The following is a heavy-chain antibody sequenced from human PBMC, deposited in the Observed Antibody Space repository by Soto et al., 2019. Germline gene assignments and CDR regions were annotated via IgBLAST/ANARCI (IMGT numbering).Heavy chain of an antibody. D-gene: IGHD2-21*02. J-gene: IGHJ5*02. CDR1: GYTFTSYY. V-gene: IGHV1-46*01. CDR2: INPSGGST. CDR3: ARVALVTDQSAP. Sequence: QVQLVQSGAEVKKPGASVKVSCKASGYTFTSYYMHWVRQAPGQGLEWMGIINPSGGSTSYAQKSRGRATMTGDTPTSTVYMERSSLRFEDTAVYYCARVALVTDQSAPWGQGTLVTASS.